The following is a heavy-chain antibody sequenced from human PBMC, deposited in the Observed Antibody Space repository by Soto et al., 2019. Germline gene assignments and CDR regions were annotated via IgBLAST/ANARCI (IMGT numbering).Heavy chain of an antibody. CDR1: GFSFSIYA. J-gene: IGHJ4*02. V-gene: IGHV3-23*01. Sequence: GGSLRLSCAASGFSFSIYAMNWVRQAPGKGLEWVSGISGGGGSTYYADSVKGRFTISRDNSKNTLYLQMNSLRVEDTAVYYCAKDPTSYDSSAQFDSWGQGTLVT. CDR2: ISGGGGST. CDR3: AKDPTSYDSSAQFDS. D-gene: IGHD3-22*01.